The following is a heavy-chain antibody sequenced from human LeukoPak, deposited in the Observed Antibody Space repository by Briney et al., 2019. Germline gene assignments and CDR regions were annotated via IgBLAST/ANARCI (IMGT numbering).Heavy chain of an antibody. D-gene: IGHD6-13*01. CDR3: ARENLAAALDY. Sequence: GGSLRLSCAASGFSFSSYSMTWVRQAPGKGLEWVAVISYDGSNKYYADSVKGRFTISRDNSKNTLYLQMNSLRAEDTAVYYCARENLAAALDYWGQGTRVTVSS. J-gene: IGHJ4*02. V-gene: IGHV3-30*03. CDR2: ISYDGSNK. CDR1: GFSFSSYS.